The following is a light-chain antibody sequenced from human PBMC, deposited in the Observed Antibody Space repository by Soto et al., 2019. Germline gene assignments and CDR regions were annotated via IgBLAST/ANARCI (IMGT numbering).Light chain of an antibody. CDR3: QQYYSYPWT. CDR1: QGISSW. J-gene: IGKJ1*01. Sequence: TQSPGTLSLSPGERATLSCRASQGISSWLAWYQQKPGKAPKLLIYAASTLQSGVPSRFSGSGSGTDFTLTISCLQSEDFATYYCQQYYSYPWTSGQGTKVDI. CDR2: AAS. V-gene: IGKV1-8*01.